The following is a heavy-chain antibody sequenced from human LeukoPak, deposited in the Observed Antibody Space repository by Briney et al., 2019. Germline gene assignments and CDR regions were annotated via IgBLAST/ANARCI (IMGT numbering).Heavy chain of an antibody. CDR3: SRGSYNSWS. CDR1: GASMSSSY. D-gene: IGHD3-10*01. V-gene: IGHV4-4*07. Sequence: SETLSLTCTVSGASMSSSYWSWIRQPAGKGLEWIGRIYTSGVTSYNPSLKSRVIMSIDASKNQFSLNLSSVIAADTAVYYCSRGSYNSWSRGQGTLVTVSS. CDR2: IYTSGVT. J-gene: IGHJ4*02.